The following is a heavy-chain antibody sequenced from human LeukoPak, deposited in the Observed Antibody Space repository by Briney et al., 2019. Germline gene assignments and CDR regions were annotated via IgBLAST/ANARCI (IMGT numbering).Heavy chain of an antibody. V-gene: IGHV3-48*03. CDR1: GFTFSSYE. CDR3: ARAEPGIAVAGTFYYYYGIDV. D-gene: IGHD6-19*01. CDR2: ISSSGSTI. Sequence: GGSLRLSCAASGFTFSSYEMNWVRQAPGKGLEWVSYISSSGSTIYYADSVKGRFTISRDNAKNSLYLQMNSLGAEDTAVYYCARAEPGIAVAGTFYYYYGIDVWGQGTTVTVSS. J-gene: IGHJ6*02.